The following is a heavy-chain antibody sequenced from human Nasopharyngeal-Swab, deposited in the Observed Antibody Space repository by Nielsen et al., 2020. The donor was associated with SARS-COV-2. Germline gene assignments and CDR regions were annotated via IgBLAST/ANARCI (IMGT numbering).Heavy chain of an antibody. D-gene: IGHD5-12*01. V-gene: IGHV4-39*07. CDR3: AGDGAYSGYDWTY. CDR2: VSYRGST. CDR1: GGSITSTSHY. Sequence: SETLSLTCTVSGGSITSTSHYWGRIRQPPGKGLEWIGCVSYRGSTYHNPSLKSRVTVSVDTSKNQFSLKLTSLTAADTAVYYCAGDGAYSGYDWTYWGQGTLVTVSS. J-gene: IGHJ4*02.